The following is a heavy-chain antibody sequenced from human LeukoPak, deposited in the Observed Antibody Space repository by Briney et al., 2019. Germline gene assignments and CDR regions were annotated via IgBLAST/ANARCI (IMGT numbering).Heavy chain of an antibody. V-gene: IGHV4-34*01. Sequence: SETLSLTCAVYGGSFSGYYWSWIRQPPGKGLEWIGEINHSGSTNYNPSLKSRVTISVDTSKNQFSLKLSSVTAADTAVYYCARSPRDYDSSGYRSWRYFQHWGQGTLVTVSS. D-gene: IGHD3-22*01. CDR2: INHSGST. CDR3: ARSPRDYDSSGYRSWRYFQH. J-gene: IGHJ1*01. CDR1: GGSFSGYY.